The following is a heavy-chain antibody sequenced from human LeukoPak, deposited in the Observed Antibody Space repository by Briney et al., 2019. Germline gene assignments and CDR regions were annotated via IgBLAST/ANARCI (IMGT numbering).Heavy chain of an antibody. J-gene: IGHJ4*02. CDR3: ARDYLSY. Sequence: GGSLRLSCAASGFTFSSYAMHWVRQAPGKGLEWVAFISYDGINKYYAASVKGRFTISRDNSKNTLYLQMNSLRAEDTAVYYCARDYLSYWGQGTLVTVSS. CDR2: ISYDGINK. CDR1: GFTFSSYA. V-gene: IGHV3-30*04. D-gene: IGHD2/OR15-2a*01.